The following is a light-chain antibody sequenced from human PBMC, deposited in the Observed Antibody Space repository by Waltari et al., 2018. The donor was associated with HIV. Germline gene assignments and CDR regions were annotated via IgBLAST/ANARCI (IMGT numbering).Light chain of an antibody. V-gene: IGLV2-14*03. Sequence: HSALTQPASVSGSPGQSISISCTGTSRDIGLYNYVSWYQQYPGKAPQLLIYGVNSRPVGISFRFSGSKSGNTASLTISGLQAEDEADYYCSSYTANETLVFGGGTKLTVL. CDR3: SSYTANETLV. CDR1: SRDIGLYNY. CDR2: GVN. J-gene: IGLJ2*01.